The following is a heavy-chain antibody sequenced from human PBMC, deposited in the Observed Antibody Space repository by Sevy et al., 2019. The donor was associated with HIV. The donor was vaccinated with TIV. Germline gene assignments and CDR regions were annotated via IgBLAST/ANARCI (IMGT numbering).Heavy chain of an antibody. CDR1: GFIFSSYV. Sequence: AGSLRLSCAASGFIFSSYVMTWVRQAPGKGLEWVSTISGSGGYTYYAESVKGRFTISRDNSNNILYLQMNSLRAEDTAVYYCEAITTAGRDYWGQGTLVTVSS. V-gene: IGHV3-23*01. J-gene: IGHJ4*02. CDR2: ISGSGGYT. D-gene: IGHD6-13*01. CDR3: EAITTAGRDY.